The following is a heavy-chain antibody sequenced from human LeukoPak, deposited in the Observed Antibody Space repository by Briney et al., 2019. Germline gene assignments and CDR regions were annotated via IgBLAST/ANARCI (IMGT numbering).Heavy chain of an antibody. D-gene: IGHD3-3*01. Sequence: GGSLRLSCAASGFTFSGYSMNWVRQAPGKGLEWVSYISSSSNKIYYADSMEGRFITSRDNAKNPLYLQMNSLRDEDTAVYYCARSGLRFLELLDYWGQGTLVTVSS. CDR1: GFTFSGYS. J-gene: IGHJ4*02. V-gene: IGHV3-48*02. CDR3: ARSGLRFLELLDY. CDR2: ISSSSNKI.